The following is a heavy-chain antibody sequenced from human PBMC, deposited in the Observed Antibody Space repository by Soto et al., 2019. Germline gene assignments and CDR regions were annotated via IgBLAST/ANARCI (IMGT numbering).Heavy chain of an antibody. J-gene: IGHJ6*04. CDR3: ARGWFGQDV. Sequence: EVQLVESGGGLVQPGGSLRLSCAASGFTLSGRSMHWVRQAPGKGLVWVSGIDNAGTDSTYADSVKGRFTSSRDNAKNMLYLQMNSLRVEDTAVYYCARGWFGQDVWGKGTTVTVSS. CDR1: GFTLSGRS. D-gene: IGHD3-10*01. CDR2: IDNAGTDS. V-gene: IGHV3-74*01.